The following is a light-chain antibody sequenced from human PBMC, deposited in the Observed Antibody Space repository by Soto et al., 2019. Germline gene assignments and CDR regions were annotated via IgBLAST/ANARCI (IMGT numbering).Light chain of an antibody. CDR3: QPYSSSSPT. Sequence: DIQMTQSPSTRSASIGDRVTITCRASQTISIYLAWCKQRPGEAPKLLIYDASTLESGVPARFSGSGSGTEFTPTISSLQPDDFATYYCQPYSSSSPTVGQGTKVEIQ. CDR2: DAS. J-gene: IGKJ1*01. CDR1: QTISIY. V-gene: IGKV1-5*01.